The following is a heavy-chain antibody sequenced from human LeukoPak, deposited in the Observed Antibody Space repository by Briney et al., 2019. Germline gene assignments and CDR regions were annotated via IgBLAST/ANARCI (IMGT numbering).Heavy chain of an antibody. J-gene: IGHJ4*02. CDR2: INPNGGGT. Sequence: ASVKVSCKASGYTFTGYYMHWVRQAPGQGLEWMGWINPNGGGTNYAQKFQGRVTMTRDTSISTAYMELSRLRSDDTAVYYCAREVGGYCSGGSCYFDYWGQGTLVTVSS. CDR1: GYTFTGYY. D-gene: IGHD2-15*01. V-gene: IGHV1-2*02. CDR3: AREVGGYCSGGSCYFDY.